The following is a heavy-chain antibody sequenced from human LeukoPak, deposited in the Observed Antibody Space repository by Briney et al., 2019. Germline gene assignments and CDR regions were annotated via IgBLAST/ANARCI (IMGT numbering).Heavy chain of an antibody. CDR3: ARGAHNAIELYCGGDCYWDYFDY. CDR1: GGSISSSSYY. D-gene: IGHD2-21*02. J-gene: IGHJ4*02. CDR2: IYYSGST. Sequence: SETLSLTCTVSGGSISSSSYYWGWIRQPPGKGLEWIVSIYYSGSTYYNPSLKSRVTISVDTSQNPFSLKLSSVAAADTAVYYCARGAHNAIELYCGGDCYWDYFDYWGQGTLVTVSS. V-gene: IGHV4-39*07.